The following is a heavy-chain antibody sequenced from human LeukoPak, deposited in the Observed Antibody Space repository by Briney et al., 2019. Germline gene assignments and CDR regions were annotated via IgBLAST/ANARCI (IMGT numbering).Heavy chain of an antibody. V-gene: IGHV4-30-2*01. CDR2: IYHSGDT. CDR1: GGSITSGNYY. D-gene: IGHD6-13*01. CDR3: ARLIAADPQLDC. J-gene: IGHJ4*02. Sequence: SQTLSLTCTVSGGSITSGNYYWSWIRQAPGRGLEWIGYIYHSGDTYSNPSLKGRATVSMDRSKNQLSLNLRSVTAADTAVYYCARLIAADPQLDCWGQGTLVTVSS.